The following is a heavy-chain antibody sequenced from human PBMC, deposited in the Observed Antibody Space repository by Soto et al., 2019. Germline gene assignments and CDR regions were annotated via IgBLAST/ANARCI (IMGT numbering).Heavy chain of an antibody. CDR1: GFTLSRYP. J-gene: IGHJ4*02. CDR3: AKVTWVSTRDRPAF. CDR2: IKVSATAT. D-gene: IGHD3-3*02. Sequence: EVQLLESGGGLVQPGGSLRLSCAASGFTLSRYPMSWVRQAPGKGLEWVSGIKVSATATKYIDSVEGRFTISRDTSQNALYLQMNNPRAEDTAVYCCAKVTWVSTRDRPAFRGQGTLVTVSS. V-gene: IGHV3-23*01.